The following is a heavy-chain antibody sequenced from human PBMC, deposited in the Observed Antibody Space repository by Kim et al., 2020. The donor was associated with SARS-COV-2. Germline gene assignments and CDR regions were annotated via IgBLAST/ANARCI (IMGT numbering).Heavy chain of an antibody. CDR3: AKSAFYHDAFDI. V-gene: IGHV3-23*01. Sequence: YDAHSGKGRFTISRDNSKNTLYLQMSSLRAEDTALYYCAKSAFYHDAFDIWGQGTMITVSS. J-gene: IGHJ3*02. D-gene: IGHD2-2*01.